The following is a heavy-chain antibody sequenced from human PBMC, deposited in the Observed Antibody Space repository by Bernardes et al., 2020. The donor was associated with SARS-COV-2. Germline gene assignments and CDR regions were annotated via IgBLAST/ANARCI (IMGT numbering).Heavy chain of an antibody. CDR2: IKGSSDGGTS. CDR3: TRGAVTDWYFDV. D-gene: IGHD1-26*01. J-gene: IGHJ2*01. CDR1: GFTFTNAW. V-gene: IGHV3-15*01. Sequence: GGSLRLSCVTSGFTFTNAWMDWVRQAPGKGLEWIGRIKGSSDGGTSEYAAPVKGRFSILRDDSRHTLYLQMDSLQSDDTAMYFCTRGAVTDWYFDVWGRGALVTVSS.